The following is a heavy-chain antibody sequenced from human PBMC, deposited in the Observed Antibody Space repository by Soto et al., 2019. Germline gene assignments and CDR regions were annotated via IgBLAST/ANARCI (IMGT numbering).Heavy chain of an antibody. J-gene: IGHJ4*02. CDR2: INPNNGGT. CDR1: GYTFTGYY. Sequence: QVQLVQSGAEVKKVGASVKVSCKASGYTFTGYYMHWVRQAPGQGLEWMGWINPNNGGTNYAQQFQGWVTMTRDTFISTAYMDLNRLRSDDTAMYYCARGRRDYIGYYGYYFDYGGQGTLVTVSS. V-gene: IGHV1-2*04. D-gene: IGHD3-3*01. CDR3: ARGRRDYIGYYGYYFDY.